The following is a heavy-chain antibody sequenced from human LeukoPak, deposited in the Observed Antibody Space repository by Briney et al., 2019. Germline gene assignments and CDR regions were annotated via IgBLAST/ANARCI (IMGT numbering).Heavy chain of an antibody. D-gene: IGHD2-2*01. Sequence: GGSLRLSCAASGFTFSSYWMSWVRQAPGKGLEWVANIEQDGSEKYYVDSVKGRFTISRDNAKNSLYLQMNSLRAEDTAVYYRAKRGIYQNWFDPWGQGTLVTVSS. V-gene: IGHV3-7*01. CDR2: IEQDGSEK. CDR3: AKRGIYQNWFDP. CDR1: GFTFSSYW. J-gene: IGHJ5*02.